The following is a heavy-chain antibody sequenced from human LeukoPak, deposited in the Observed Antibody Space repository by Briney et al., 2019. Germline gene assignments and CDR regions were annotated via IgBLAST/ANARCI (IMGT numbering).Heavy chain of an antibody. CDR2: IYSGGST. CDR1: GSTVSSNY. D-gene: IGHD4-17*01. V-gene: IGHV3-53*01. CDR3: ARSVTRYNWFDP. Sequence: GGSLRLSCAASGSTVSSNYMSWVRQAPGKGLEWVSVIYSGGSTYYADSVKGRFTISRDNSKNTLYLQMNSLRAEDTAVYYCARSVTRYNWFDPWGQGTLVTVSS. J-gene: IGHJ5*02.